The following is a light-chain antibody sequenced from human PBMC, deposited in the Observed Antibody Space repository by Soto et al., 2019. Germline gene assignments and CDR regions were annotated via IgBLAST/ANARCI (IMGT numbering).Light chain of an antibody. J-gene: IGKJ3*01. CDR3: LQTYSTPFT. Sequence: DIQMTQSPFSLSASVGDRVTITCRASQSVISYLNWYQQKPGRAPKLLIFAASSLQSGVPSRFSGSGSGTDFSLTISSLQPEDFATYYCLQTYSTPFTFGPGTKVDIK. CDR1: QSVISY. CDR2: AAS. V-gene: IGKV1-39*01.